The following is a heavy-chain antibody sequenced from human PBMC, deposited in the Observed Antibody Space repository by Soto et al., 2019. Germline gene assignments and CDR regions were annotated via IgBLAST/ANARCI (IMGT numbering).Heavy chain of an antibody. CDR3: AKDRGQRLVRYHYGMDV. D-gene: IGHD6-13*01. CDR2: ISYDGNNK. J-gene: IGHJ6*02. CDR1: GFTFSNYG. Sequence: QVQLVESGGGVVQAGRFPRLSCAASGFTFSNYGMYWVRQAPGKGLEWVAVISYDGNNKYYEDSVKGRFSISRDNSKNTLYLQMNSLTAEDTAVYYCAKDRGQRLVRYHYGMDVWGRGTTVTVSS. V-gene: IGHV3-30*18.